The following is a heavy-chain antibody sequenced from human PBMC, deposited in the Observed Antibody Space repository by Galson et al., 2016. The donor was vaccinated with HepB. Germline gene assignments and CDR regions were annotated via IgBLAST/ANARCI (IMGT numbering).Heavy chain of an antibody. Sequence: SLRLSCAASGFTFNKYGMNWVRQSPGKGLEWVSLISGSGGSTYYADSVKGRFTISRDNSNNTLYLQMTSLRVEDTAIYFCARAPIVIVPVYTYFGLNIWGQGTTVTV. D-gene: IGHD2/OR15-2a*01. CDR2: ISGSGGST. CDR3: ARAPIVIVPVYTYFGLNI. CDR1: GFTFNKYG. J-gene: IGHJ6*02. V-gene: IGHV3-23*01.